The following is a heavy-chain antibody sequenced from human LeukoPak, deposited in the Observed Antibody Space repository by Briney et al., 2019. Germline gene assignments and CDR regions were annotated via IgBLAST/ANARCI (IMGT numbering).Heavy chain of an antibody. D-gene: IGHD3-10*01. V-gene: IGHV3-21*01. J-gene: IGHJ6*03. CDR2: ISSSSSYI. Sequence: GGSLRLSCAASRFTFSSYSMNWVRQAPGKGLEWVSSISSSSSYIYYADSVKGRFTISRDNAKNSLYLQMNSLRAEDTAVYYCARAGLLWFGEFSAMDVWGKGTTVTVSS. CDR1: RFTFSSYS. CDR3: ARAGLLWFGEFSAMDV.